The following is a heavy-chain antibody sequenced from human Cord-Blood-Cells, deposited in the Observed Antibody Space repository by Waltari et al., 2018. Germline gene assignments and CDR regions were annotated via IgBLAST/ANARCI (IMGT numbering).Heavy chain of an antibody. CDR3: ARGRYSSSWYRGKYGY. Sequence: QVQLQQWGAGLLKPSATLSLTCAVYGGSFSGYYWSWIRQPPGKGLEWIGEINHSRSTNYNPSLKSRVTISVDTSKNQFSLKLSSVTAADTAVYYCARGRYSSSWYRGKYGYWGQGTLVTVSS. CDR2: INHSRST. CDR1: GGSFSGYY. J-gene: IGHJ4*02. V-gene: IGHV4-34*01. D-gene: IGHD6-13*01.